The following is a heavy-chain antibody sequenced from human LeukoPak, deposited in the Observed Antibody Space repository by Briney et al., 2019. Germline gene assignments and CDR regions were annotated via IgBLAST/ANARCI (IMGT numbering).Heavy chain of an antibody. CDR3: ARISEMNYYDSSGYYLGSDY. CDR2: ISAYNGNT. J-gene: IGHJ4*02. Sequence: ASVKVSCKASGYSFTSYGISWVRQAPGQGLEWMGWISAYNGNTIFAQKLQGRVTMTTDTSTSTAYMELRSLRSDDTAVYYCARISEMNYYDSSGYYLGSDYWGQGTLVTVSS. D-gene: IGHD3-22*01. V-gene: IGHV1-18*01. CDR1: GYSFTSYG.